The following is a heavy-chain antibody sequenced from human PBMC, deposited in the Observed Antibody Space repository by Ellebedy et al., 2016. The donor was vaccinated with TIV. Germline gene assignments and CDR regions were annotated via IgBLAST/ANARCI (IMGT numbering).Heavy chain of an antibody. CDR3: AKEGGHGSGSYLLYYYYGMDV. V-gene: IGHV3-23*01. Sequence: GESLKISCVASGFTFSSFPMSWVRQAPGKGPEWVSGISGSGGSTHYADSVKGRFTISRDNSKNTLYLQMNSLRAEDTAVYYCAKEGGHGSGSYLLYYYYGMDVWGQGTTVTVSS. CDR1: GFTFSSFP. D-gene: IGHD3-10*01. CDR2: ISGSGGST. J-gene: IGHJ6*02.